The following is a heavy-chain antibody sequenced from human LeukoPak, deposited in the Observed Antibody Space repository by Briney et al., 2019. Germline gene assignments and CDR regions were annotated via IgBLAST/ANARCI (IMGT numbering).Heavy chain of an antibody. CDR2: IYYSGTT. D-gene: IGHD1-7*01. Sequence: SETLSLTCTVSGGSISSTDYYWGWIRQSPGKGLEWIGCIYYSGTTYHNPSLKSRVTISIDTSKNQFSLKLNSVTAADTAVYYCARQGELTSWSHLDVWGRGTTVTVFS. J-gene: IGHJ6*04. V-gene: IGHV4-39*01. CDR1: GGSISSTDYY. CDR3: ARQGELTSWSHLDV.